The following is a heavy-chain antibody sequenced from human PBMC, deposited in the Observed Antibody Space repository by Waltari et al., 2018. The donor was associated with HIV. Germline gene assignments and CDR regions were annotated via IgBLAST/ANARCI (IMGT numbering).Heavy chain of an antibody. CDR3: ATGQQVWETWSQLDY. V-gene: IGHV3-30*03. CDR2: ISFDGSNQ. CDR1: GFPFRKYG. Sequence: QVQLVESGGGVVQPGRSLRLSCAASGFPFRKYGMHWVRQAPGKGLEWVAVISFDGSNQYYADSVRGRFTISRDNSKKKVFLQMNSLRLDDSALYYCATGQQVWETWSQLDYWGQGTLVIVSS. J-gene: IGHJ4*02. D-gene: IGHD1-1*01.